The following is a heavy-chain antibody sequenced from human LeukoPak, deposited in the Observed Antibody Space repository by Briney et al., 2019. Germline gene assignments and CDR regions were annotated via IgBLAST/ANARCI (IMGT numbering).Heavy chain of an antibody. CDR3: ARLGSAVVRGVIIKY. D-gene: IGHD3-10*01. V-gene: IGHV4-39*01. CDR1: GGSISSSSYY. J-gene: IGHJ4*02. CDR2: VYYSGSI. Sequence: PSETLSLTCSVSGGSISSSSYYWGWIRQPPGKRLEWIGSVYYSGSISYNPSLNSRVTISVDTSKSQFSLNLTSVTAADTAVYYCARLGSAVVRGVIIKYWGQGTLVTVSS.